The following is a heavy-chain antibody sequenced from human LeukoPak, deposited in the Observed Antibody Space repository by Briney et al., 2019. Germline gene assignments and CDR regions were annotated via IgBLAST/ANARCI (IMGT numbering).Heavy chain of an antibody. D-gene: IGHD3-22*01. Sequence: ASVRVSCKASGGTFSSYAISWVRQAPGQGLEWMGGIIAIFGTANYAQKFQGRVTITADESTSTAYMELSSLRSEDTAVYYCASSGWEDDSSGYYYHDAFDIWGQGAMVTVSS. CDR2: IIAIFGTA. CDR3: ASSGWEDDSSGYYYHDAFDI. V-gene: IGHV1-69*13. CDR1: GGTFSSYA. J-gene: IGHJ3*02.